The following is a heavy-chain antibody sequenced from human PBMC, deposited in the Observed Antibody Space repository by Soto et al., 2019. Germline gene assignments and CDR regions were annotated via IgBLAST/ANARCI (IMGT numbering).Heavy chain of an antibody. D-gene: IGHD3-9*01. CDR2: INHSGST. J-gene: IGHJ4*02. Sequence: QVQLQQGGAGLLKPSETLSLTCAVYGGSFSGYYWSWLRQPPGKGLEWIGEINHSGSTNYNPSLKSRVTISVDTSKNQFSLKLSSVTAVDTAVYYWARGQRYFDWLLWAFDYWGQGTLVTVSS. V-gene: IGHV4-34*01. CDR1: GGSFSGYY. CDR3: ARGQRYFDWLLWAFDY.